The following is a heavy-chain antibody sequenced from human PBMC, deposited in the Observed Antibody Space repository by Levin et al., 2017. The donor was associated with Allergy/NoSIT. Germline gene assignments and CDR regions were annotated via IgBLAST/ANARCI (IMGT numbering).Heavy chain of an antibody. D-gene: IGHD5-18*01. CDR1: GFTFDDYA. V-gene: IGHV3-9*01. CDR2: ISWNSGSI. CDR3: AKDSGGYSYGYGYYYYYGMDV. Sequence: PGGSLRLSCAASGFTFDDYAMHWVRQAPGKGLEWVSGISWNSGSIGYADSVKGRFTISRDNAKNSLYLQMNSLRAEDTALYYCAKDSGGYSYGYGYYYYYGMDVWGQGTTVTVSS. J-gene: IGHJ6*02.